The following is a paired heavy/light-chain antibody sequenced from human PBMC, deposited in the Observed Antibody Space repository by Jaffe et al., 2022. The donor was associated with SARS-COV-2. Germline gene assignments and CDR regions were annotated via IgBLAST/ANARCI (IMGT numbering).Light chain of an antibody. CDR2: GAS. CDR3: QQCGSSPNT. V-gene: IGKV3-20*01. Sequence: EIVLTQSPGTLSLSPGERATLSCRASQSVTSTYLAWYQQKPGQAPRLLIYGASSRATGIPDRFSGSGSGTDFTLTISRLEPEDFAVYYCQQCGSSPNTFGQGTKLEIK. J-gene: IGKJ2*01. CDR1: QSVTSTY.
Heavy chain of an antibody. D-gene: IGHD5-12*01. J-gene: IGHJ4*02. CDR3: ATCGYSAYDPLGY. CDR1: GFTFSNAW. CDR2: IKTKTESGTT. Sequence: LVESGGALVKPGGSLRLSCAVSGFTFSNAWMNWVRQAPGKGLEWVGRIKTKTESGTTDYAAPVKGRFTISRDDSKNTLYLQMNGLKTEDTAVYYCATCGYSAYDPLGYWGQGTLVTVSS. V-gene: IGHV3-15*02.